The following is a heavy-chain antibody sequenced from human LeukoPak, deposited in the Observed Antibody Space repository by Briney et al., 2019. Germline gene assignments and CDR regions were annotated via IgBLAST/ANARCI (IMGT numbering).Heavy chain of an antibody. Sequence: PSETLSLTCAVYGGSFSGYYWSWLRQPPGKGLEWIGEINHSGSTNYNPSLKSRVTISVDTSKNQFSLKLSSVTAADTAVYYCARRSRHVLRYFDWTGCLDVWGQGTTVTVSS. J-gene: IGHJ6*02. D-gene: IGHD3-9*01. CDR2: INHSGST. V-gene: IGHV4-34*01. CDR3: ARRSRHVLRYFDWTGCLDV. CDR1: GGSFSGYY.